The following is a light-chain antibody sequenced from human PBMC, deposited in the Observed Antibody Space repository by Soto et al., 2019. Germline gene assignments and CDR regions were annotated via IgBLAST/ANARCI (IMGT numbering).Light chain of an antibody. CDR1: NIGSKS. CDR2: YDS. CDR3: QVWDSR. V-gene: IGLV3-21*04. Sequence: YELTQPPSVSVAPGKTARITCGGNNIGSKSVHWYQQKPGQAPVLVIYYDSDRPSGIPERFSGSNSGNTATLTISRVEAGDEADYYCQVWDSRIGGGTKLTVL. J-gene: IGLJ2*01.